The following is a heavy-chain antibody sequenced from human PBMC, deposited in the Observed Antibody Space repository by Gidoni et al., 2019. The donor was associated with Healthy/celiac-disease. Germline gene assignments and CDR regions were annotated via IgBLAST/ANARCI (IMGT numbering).Heavy chain of an antibody. J-gene: IGHJ1*01. CDR3: ARSGEHLRPGYFQH. V-gene: IGHV4-39*01. D-gene: IGHD3-16*01. Sequence: STYYNPSLKSRVTISVDTSKNQFSLKLSSVTAADTAVYYCARSGEHLRPGYFQHWGQGTLVTVSS. CDR2: ST.